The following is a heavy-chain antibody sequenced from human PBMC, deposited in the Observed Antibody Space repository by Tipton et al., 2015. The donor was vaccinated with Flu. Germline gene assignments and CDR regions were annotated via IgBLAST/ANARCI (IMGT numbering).Heavy chain of an antibody. D-gene: IGHD6-19*01. Sequence: LRLSCSVSSGSISSYYWSWIRQPAGKGLEWIGRVYIGGRTNYNPSLKSRVTMSVDLFKNQISLRLSSVTAADTAVYYCARERRGGWPFYDAFDFWGQGTTVTVSS. V-gene: IGHV4-4*07. J-gene: IGHJ3*01. CDR3: ARERRGGWPFYDAFDF. CDR1: SGSISSYY. CDR2: VYIGGRT.